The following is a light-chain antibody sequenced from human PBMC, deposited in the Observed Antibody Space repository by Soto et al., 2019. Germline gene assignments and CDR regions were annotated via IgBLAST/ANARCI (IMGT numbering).Light chain of an antibody. CDR1: SSDVGAYNY. V-gene: IGLV2-14*01. Sequence: QSALTQPASVSGSPGQSITISCTGTSSDVGAYNYVSWYQQHPGKAPKLIIFEVNNRPSGVSYRFSGSKSGSTASLTISGRQAEDEADYYCSSYTSSSTLVFGTGTKLTVL. CDR3: SSYTSSSTLV. CDR2: EVN. J-gene: IGLJ1*01.